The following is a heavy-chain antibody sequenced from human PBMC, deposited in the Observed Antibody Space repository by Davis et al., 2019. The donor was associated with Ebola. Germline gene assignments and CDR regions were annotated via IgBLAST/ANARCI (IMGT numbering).Heavy chain of an antibody. Sequence: SETLSLTCTVSGGPISSYYWSWIRQPPGKGLEWIGYIYYSGSTNYNPSLKSRVTISVDTSKNQFSLKLSSVTAADTAVYYCARQAYLGYCSGGSCYGGYYFDYWGQGTLVTVSS. D-gene: IGHD2-15*01. V-gene: IGHV4-59*01. CDR3: ARQAYLGYCSGGSCYGGYYFDY. CDR2: IYYSGST. CDR1: GGPISSYY. J-gene: IGHJ4*02.